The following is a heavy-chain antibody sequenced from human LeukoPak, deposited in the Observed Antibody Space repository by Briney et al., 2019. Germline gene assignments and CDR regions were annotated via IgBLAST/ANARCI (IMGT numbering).Heavy chain of an antibody. J-gene: IGHJ4*01. CDR3: ARDLKLGTSYEFDY. Sequence: PGGSLRLSCAASGFTLSDHYMSWIRQAPGKGLEWISYISSRGSAIYYADSVKGRFTISRDNAKNSLYLQMNSLRVEDTAVYYCARDLKLGTSYEFDYWGQELWSPSPQ. CDR2: ISSRGSAI. V-gene: IGHV3-11*04. CDR1: GFTLSDHY. D-gene: IGHD1-7*01.